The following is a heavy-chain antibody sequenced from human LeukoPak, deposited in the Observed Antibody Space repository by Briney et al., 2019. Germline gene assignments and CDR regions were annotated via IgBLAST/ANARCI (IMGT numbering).Heavy chain of an antibody. CDR2: IYHSGST. D-gene: IGHD5-18*01. CDR1: GGSISSSNYY. V-gene: IGHV4-39*07. J-gene: IGHJ4*02. CDR3: ARDLQLWNSFDY. Sequence: PSETLSLTCTVSGGSISSSNYYWAWIRQPPGKGLEWIGSIYHSGSTYYNPSLKSRVTISVDTSKNQFSLKLSSVTAADTAVYYCARDLQLWNSFDYWGQGTLVTVSS.